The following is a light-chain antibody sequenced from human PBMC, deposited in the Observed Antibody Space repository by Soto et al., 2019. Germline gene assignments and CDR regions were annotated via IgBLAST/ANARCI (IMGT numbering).Light chain of an antibody. CDR2: GSS. Sequence: EIVLTQSPGTLSLSPGKRASLSCRASQIISSSYLAWYQQRPGQAPRLLIYGSSSRATGVPDRFSGGGSGTDFTLTISRLEPEDSAVYYCQQYGSSPLTFGGGTKVDI. J-gene: IGKJ4*01. CDR1: QIISSSY. V-gene: IGKV3-20*01. CDR3: QQYGSSPLT.